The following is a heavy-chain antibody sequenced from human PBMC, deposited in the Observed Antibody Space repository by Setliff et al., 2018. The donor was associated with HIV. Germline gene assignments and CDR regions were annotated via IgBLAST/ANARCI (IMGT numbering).Heavy chain of an antibody. V-gene: IGHV4-31*03. CDR3: ARGRVRARYYDSSGYPYYFDY. J-gene: IGHJ4*02. CDR1: GGSISSGDHY. CDR2: IYHTGRT. D-gene: IGHD3-22*01. Sequence: SETLSLTCIVSGGSISSGDHYWSWIRQHPGKGLEWIGYIYHTGRTYFNESLKSRVTISVDTAKNQFSLKLKSVTAADTAMYYCARGRVRARYYDSSGYPYYFDYWGQGTLVTVSS.